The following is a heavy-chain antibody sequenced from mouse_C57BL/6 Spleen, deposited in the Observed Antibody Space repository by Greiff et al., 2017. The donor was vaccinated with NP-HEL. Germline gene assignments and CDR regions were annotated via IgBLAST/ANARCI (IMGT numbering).Heavy chain of an antibody. CDR3: ARGHYGNYEYFDV. D-gene: IGHD2-1*01. CDR1: GFTFSDYY. CDR2: INYDGSST. J-gene: IGHJ1*03. V-gene: IGHV5-16*01. Sequence: EVKLVESEGGLVQPGSSMKLSCTASGFTFSDYYMAWVRQVPEKGLEWVANINYDGSSTYYLDSLKSRFIISRDNAKNILYLQMSSLKSEDTATYYCARGHYGNYEYFDVWGTGTTVTVSS.